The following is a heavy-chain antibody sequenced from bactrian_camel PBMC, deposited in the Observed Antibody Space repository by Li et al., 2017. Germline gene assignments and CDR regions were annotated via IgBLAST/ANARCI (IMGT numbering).Heavy chain of an antibody. CDR1: RWPYASNA. V-gene: IGHV3-3*01. CDR3: AADNPIVNIKWRSPNEYKH. CDR2: ISASSGRT. D-gene: IGHD7*01. J-gene: IGHJ4*01. Sequence: QVQLVESGGGSVQTGGSLNLTCEAARWPYASNAMAWFRQAPGKEREGVALISASSGRTLNADSVVGRFTISKDNAKNTVYLEMNSLKPEDTAIYYCAADNPIVNIKWRSPNEYKHWGQGTQVTVS.